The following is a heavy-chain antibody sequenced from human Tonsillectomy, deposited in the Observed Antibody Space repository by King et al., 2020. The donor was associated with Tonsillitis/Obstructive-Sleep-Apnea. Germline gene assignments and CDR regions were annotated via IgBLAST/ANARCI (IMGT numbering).Heavy chain of an antibody. CDR2: ISYDGSNK. CDR1: GFTFSSYG. D-gene: IGHD5-24*01. Sequence: VQLVESGGGVVQPGRSLRLSCAASGFTFSSYGMHWVRQAPGKGLEWVAVISYDGSNKYYADSVKGRFTISRDNSKNTLYLQMNSLRAEETAVYYCAKDTRDGLPGNWFDTWGQGTLVTVPS. V-gene: IGHV3-30*18. CDR3: AKDTRDGLPGNWFDT. J-gene: IGHJ5*02.